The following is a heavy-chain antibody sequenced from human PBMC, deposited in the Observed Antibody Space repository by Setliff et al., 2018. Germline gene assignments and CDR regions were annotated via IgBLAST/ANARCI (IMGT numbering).Heavy chain of an antibody. J-gene: IGHJ3*02. CDR1: GGTFSSYA. CDR3: ARVATMIVLDVFDI. V-gene: IGHV1-69*05. CDR2: IIPIFGTA. D-gene: IGHD3-22*01. Sequence: SVKVSCKASGGTFSSYAISWVRQAPGQGLEWMGGIIPIFGTANYAQKFQGRVTITTYESTSTAYMELSSLRSEDTAVYYCARVATMIVLDVFDIWGQGTMVTVSS.